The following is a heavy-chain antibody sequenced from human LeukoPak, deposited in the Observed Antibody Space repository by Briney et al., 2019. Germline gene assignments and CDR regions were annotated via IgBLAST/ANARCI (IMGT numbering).Heavy chain of an antibody. J-gene: IGHJ3*02. V-gene: IGHV4-39*01. CDR2: IYYSGST. CDR1: GGSISSSSYY. CDR3: ARLHLYCGGDCYSQINDALDI. Sequence: PSETLSLTCTVSGGSISSSSYYWGWIRQPPGKGLEWIGSIYYSGSTYYNPSLKSRVTISVDTSKNQFSLKLSSVTAADTAVYYCARLHLYCGGDCYSQINDALDIWGQGTMVTVSS. D-gene: IGHD2-21*02.